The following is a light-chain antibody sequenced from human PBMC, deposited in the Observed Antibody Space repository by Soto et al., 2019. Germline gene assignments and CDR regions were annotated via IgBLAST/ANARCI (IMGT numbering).Light chain of an antibody. Sequence: DIQMTQSPSSLSASVGDRVTITCRATQGVSNYLAWYQQKPGKVPQLLISAASTLQSGVPSRFSGSGSGTDFTRTISSLQPEDVATYYCQKYNSVPPTFGQGTKVEIK. V-gene: IGKV1-27*01. CDR1: QGVSNY. J-gene: IGKJ1*01. CDR3: QKYNSVPPT. CDR2: AAS.